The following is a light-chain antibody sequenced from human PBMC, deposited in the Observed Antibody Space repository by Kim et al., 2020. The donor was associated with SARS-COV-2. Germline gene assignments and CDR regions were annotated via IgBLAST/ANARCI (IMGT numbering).Light chain of an antibody. V-gene: IGLV1-44*01. Sequence: QRVTIACSGSSSNIGSNTVSWYKQFPGTAPKLLIYIDDQRPSGVPDRISGSKSGTSASLAISGLQSGDEADYYCAAWDDSVKGPLFGGGTKLTVL. CDR1: SSNIGSNT. CDR2: IDD. CDR3: AAWDDSVKGPL. J-gene: IGLJ3*02.